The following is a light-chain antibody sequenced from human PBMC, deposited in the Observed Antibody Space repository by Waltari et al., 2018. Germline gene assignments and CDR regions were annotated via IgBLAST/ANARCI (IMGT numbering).Light chain of an antibody. J-gene: IGLJ2*01. V-gene: IGLV2-8*03. CDR2: EVT. CDR3: ASYAGTTGVI. Sequence: YQHHPGKAPKLVIYEVTARPSGVPGRFFGSKSGNSASLTVSGLQPEDEADYYCASYAGTTGVIFGGDTKLTVL.